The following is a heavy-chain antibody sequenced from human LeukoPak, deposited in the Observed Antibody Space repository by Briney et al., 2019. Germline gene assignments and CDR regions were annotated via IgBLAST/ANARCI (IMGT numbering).Heavy chain of an antibody. J-gene: IGHJ4*02. Sequence: PGRSLRLSCAASGYTFSSYAMHWVRQAPGKGLEWVAVISYDGSNKYYADSVKGRFSISRDNSKNTLYLQMNSLRAEDTAVYYCARDGVAAADLVFDYWGQGTLVTVSS. D-gene: IGHD6-13*01. V-gene: IGHV3-30-3*01. CDR3: ARDGVAAADLVFDY. CDR2: ISYDGSNK. CDR1: GYTFSSYA.